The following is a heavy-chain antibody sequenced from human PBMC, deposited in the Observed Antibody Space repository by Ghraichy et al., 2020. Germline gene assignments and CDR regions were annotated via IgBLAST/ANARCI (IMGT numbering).Heavy chain of an antibody. CDR1: GGSISSSKYY. CDR3: ARQIIIEYSIPRTYGSYYYGMDV. CDR2: IHYSGST. J-gene: IGHJ6*02. Sequence: GSLRLSCTVSGGSISSSKYYWGWIRQPPGKGLEWTGSIHYSGSTYYNPSLKSRVTISVDTSKNQFSLKLSSVTAADTAVYYCARQIIIEYSIPRTYGSYYYGMDVWGQGTTVTVSS. V-gene: IGHV4-39*01. D-gene: IGHD5-18*01.